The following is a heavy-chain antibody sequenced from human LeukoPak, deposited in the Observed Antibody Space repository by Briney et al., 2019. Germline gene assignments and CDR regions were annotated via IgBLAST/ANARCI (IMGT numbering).Heavy chain of an antibody. D-gene: IGHD4-23*01. CDR3: AGLRYHGGNTV. V-gene: IGHV4-61*03. Sequence: PSETLSLTCTVAGASVNSGSHYWSWFRQPPGKGLEWIGYMYYSGTTNYNPSLKSRVTRSVNTSKNHFSLKMNALTAAHTAEDYCAGLRYHGGNTVWGQGTPVTVSS. CDR2: MYYSGTT. CDR1: GASVNSGSHY. J-gene: IGHJ4*02.